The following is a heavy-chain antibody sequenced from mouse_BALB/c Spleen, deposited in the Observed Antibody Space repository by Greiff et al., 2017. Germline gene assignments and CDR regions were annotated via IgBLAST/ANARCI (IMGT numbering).Heavy chain of an antibody. CDR2: INPGSGGT. Sequence: VQLQESGAELVRPGTSVKVSCKASGYAFTNYLIEWVKQRPGQGLEWIGVINPGSGGTNYNEKFKGKATLTADKSSSTAYMQLSSLTSDDSAVYFCARDDGYYDAMDYWGQGTSVTVSA. CDR1: GYAFTNYL. V-gene: IGHV1-54*03. D-gene: IGHD2-3*01. CDR3: ARDDGYYDAMDY. J-gene: IGHJ4*01.